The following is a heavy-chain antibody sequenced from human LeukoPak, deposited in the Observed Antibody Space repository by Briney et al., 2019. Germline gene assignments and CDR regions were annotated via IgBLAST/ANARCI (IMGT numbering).Heavy chain of an antibody. CDR3: ARDLYSSGP. CDR2: ISSSSSTI. D-gene: IGHD3-22*01. Sequence: PGGSLRLSCAASGFTFSSYSMDWVRQAPGKGLEWVSYISSSSSTIYYADSVKGRFTISRDNSKNTLYLQLNSLRAEDTAVYYCARDLYSSGPWGQGTLVTVSS. V-gene: IGHV3-48*01. J-gene: IGHJ5*02. CDR1: GFTFSSYS.